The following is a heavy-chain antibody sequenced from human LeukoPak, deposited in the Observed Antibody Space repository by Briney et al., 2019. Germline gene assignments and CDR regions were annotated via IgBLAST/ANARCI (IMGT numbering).Heavy chain of an antibody. CDR3: ARHENPFPFFSGSPNGWFDP. V-gene: IGHV4-34*01. J-gene: IGHJ5*02. CDR1: GGSFSGYY. D-gene: IGHD3-10*01. Sequence: PSETLSLTCAVYGGSFSGYYWSWIRQPPGKGLEWIGSIYYSGSTYYNPSLKSRVTISVDTSKNQFSLKLSSVTAADTAVYYCARHENPFPFFSGSPNGWFDPWGQGTLVTVSS. CDR2: IYYSGST.